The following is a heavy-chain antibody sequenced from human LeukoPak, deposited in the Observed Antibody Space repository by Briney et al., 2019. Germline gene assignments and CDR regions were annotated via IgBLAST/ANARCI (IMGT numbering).Heavy chain of an antibody. CDR2: IYTTGMT. CDR1: GGSINSYW. Sequence: KASETLSLTCSVSGGSINSYWWSWIRQPAGKGLEFIGRIYTTGMTNYNPSLKSRVSMSVDTSKNQFSLELRSVTAADTAVYFCARAGHTISSYRFDYWGQGALVTVSS. V-gene: IGHV4-4*07. D-gene: IGHD3-10*01. J-gene: IGHJ4*02. CDR3: ARAGHTISSYRFDY.